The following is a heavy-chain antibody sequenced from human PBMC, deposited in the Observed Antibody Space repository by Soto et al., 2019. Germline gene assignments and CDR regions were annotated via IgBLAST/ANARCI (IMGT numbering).Heavy chain of an antibody. V-gene: IGHV5-51*01. J-gene: IGHJ4*02. CDR3: ARQYSGIDY. D-gene: IGHD5-12*01. CDR1: GYIFTSYW. CDR2: IYPADSDT. Sequence: GESQKISSKGSGYIFTSYWIGWVRQMPGKGLEWMGIIYPADSDTRYNPSFQGQVTISADKSISTAYLQWSSLKASDTAMYYCARQYSGIDYWGQGTPVTVSS.